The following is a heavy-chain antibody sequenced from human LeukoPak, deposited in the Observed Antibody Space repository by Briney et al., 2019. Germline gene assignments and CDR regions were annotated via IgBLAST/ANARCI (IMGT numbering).Heavy chain of an antibody. CDR2: INPSGGST. CDR3: ARGGPGKYYYDSSGYYRSGNWFDP. D-gene: IGHD3-22*01. Sequence: VSVKVSCKASGYTFTSYYMHWVRQAPGQGLEWMGIINPSGGSTSYAQKFQGRVTVTRDMSTSTVYMELSSLRSEDTAVYYCARGGPGKYYYDSSGYYRSGNWFDPWGQGTLVTVSS. CDR1: GYTFTSYY. J-gene: IGHJ5*02. V-gene: IGHV1-46*01.